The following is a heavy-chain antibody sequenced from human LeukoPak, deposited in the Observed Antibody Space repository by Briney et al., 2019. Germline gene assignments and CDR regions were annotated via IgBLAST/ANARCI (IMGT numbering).Heavy chain of an antibody. J-gene: IGHJ4*02. Sequence: AGGSLRLSCAASGFTFSSYWMHWVRQAPGKGLVWVSRINSDGSSTSYADSVKGRFTISRDNAKNTLYLQMSSLRAEDTAMYYCVPEEKYSSGWFYFDSWGLGTLVTVSS. V-gene: IGHV3-74*01. CDR1: GFTFSSYW. CDR3: VPEEKYSSGWFYFDS. D-gene: IGHD6-19*01. CDR2: INSDGSST.